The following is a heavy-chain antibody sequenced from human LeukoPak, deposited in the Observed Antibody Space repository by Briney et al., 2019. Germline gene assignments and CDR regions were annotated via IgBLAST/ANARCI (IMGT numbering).Heavy chain of an antibody. Sequence: ASVKVSCKASGYSFTNYAMNWVRQAPGQGLEWMGWIHPSTGNPTYAQGFTGRFVFSLDTSVSTTYLQISSLKAEDTAVYYCARDTGFSMVRGILFWGQGTLVTFSS. CDR1: GYSFTNYA. CDR3: ARDTGFSMVRGILF. CDR2: IHPSTGNP. J-gene: IGHJ4*02. D-gene: IGHD3-10*01. V-gene: IGHV7-4-1*02.